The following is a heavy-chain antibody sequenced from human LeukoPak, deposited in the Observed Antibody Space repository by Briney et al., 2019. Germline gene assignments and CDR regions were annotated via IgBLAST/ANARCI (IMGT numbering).Heavy chain of an antibody. V-gene: IGHV1-8*01. CDR3: ARGPRNDP. D-gene: IGHD1-14*01. Sequence: ASVKVSCKTSGYPFTTYEINWVRQAAGQGLEWMGWVHPNSGNTAYAQKFQGRVTMTRDTSITTAYMELSGLRSDDTAVYFCARGPRNDPWGQGTLVTVSS. CDR1: GYPFTTYE. J-gene: IGHJ5*02. CDR2: VHPNSGNT.